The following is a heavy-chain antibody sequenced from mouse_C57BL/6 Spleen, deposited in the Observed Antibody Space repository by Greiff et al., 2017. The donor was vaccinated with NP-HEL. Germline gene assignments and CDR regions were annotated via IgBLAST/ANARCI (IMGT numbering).Heavy chain of an antibody. D-gene: IGHD1-1*01. CDR1: GYAFSSYW. Sequence: VQLQQSGAELVKPGASVKISCKASGYAFSSYWMNWVKQRPGKGLEWIGQIYPGDGDTNYNGKFKGKATLTADKSSSTAYMQLSSLTSEDSAVYFCARWRHYGSSYLDVWGTGTTVTVSS. CDR2: IYPGDGDT. V-gene: IGHV1-80*01. CDR3: ARWRHYGSSYLDV. J-gene: IGHJ1*03.